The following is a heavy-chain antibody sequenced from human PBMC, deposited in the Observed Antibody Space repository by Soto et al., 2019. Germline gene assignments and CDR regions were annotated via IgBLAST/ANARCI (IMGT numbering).Heavy chain of an antibody. V-gene: IGHV4-59*01. CDR2: IYYSGST. CDR3: ARDELTGYFDY. Sequence: PSETLSLTCTVSGGSISSYYWSWIRQPPGKGLEWIGYIYYSGSTNYNPSLKSRVTISVDTSKNQFSLKLSSVTAADTAVYYCARDELTGYFDYWGQGTLVTVSS. J-gene: IGHJ4*02. CDR1: GGSISSYY.